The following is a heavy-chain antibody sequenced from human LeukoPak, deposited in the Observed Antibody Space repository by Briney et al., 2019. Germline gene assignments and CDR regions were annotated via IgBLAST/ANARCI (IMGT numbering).Heavy chain of an antibody. D-gene: IGHD6-6*01. Sequence: PGGSLRLSGAASGFTCSSYAMSWVRQAPGKGLEWVSAISGSGGSTYYADSVKGRFTISRDNSKNTLYLQMNSLRAEDTAVYYCAKVLVYSSSYAFDIWGQGTMVTVSS. CDR2: ISGSGGST. V-gene: IGHV3-23*01. CDR1: GFTCSSYA. J-gene: IGHJ3*02. CDR3: AKVLVYSSSYAFDI.